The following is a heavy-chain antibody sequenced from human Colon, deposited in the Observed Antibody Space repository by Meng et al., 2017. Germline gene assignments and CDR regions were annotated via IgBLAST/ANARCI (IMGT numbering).Heavy chain of an antibody. J-gene: IGHJ4*02. V-gene: IGHV4-30-4*01. CDR3: ARNPVIPGARTFDF. D-gene: IGHD2-2*01. Sequence: QVQLQESGPAVVKPSQTLSLTCTIPGGSINSADYYWNWIRQSPGKGLEWLGYIHSSGNTYYTPSLKSRLTMSLDTSKNQFSLRLTSVTAADTAVYYCARNPVIPGARTFDFWGQGALVTVSS. CDR2: IHSSGNT. CDR1: GGSINSADYY.